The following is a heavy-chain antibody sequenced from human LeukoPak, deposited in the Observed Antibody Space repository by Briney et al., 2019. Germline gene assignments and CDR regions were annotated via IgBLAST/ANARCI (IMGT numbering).Heavy chain of an antibody. CDR2: IYYSGST. Sequence: SETLSLTCAVYGGSLSGYYWPWIRHPPGKGLEWIGYIYYSGSTNYNPSLKSRVTISLDPSKTQFSLKLSSVTAADTAVYFCARAEMATIFLWGQGTLVTVSS. D-gene: IGHD5-24*01. J-gene: IGHJ4*02. CDR3: ARAEMATIFL. CDR1: GGSLSGYY. V-gene: IGHV4-59*01.